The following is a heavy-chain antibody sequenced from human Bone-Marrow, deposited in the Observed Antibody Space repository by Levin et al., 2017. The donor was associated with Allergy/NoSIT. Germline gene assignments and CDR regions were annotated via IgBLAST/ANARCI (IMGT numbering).Heavy chain of an antibody. V-gene: IGHV3-33*03. CDR1: GLIFRNYA. D-gene: IGHD1-26*01. Sequence: GESLKISCVASGLIFRNYAMHWVRQTPGKGLEWVAHIWHDGSKKNYGDSVKDRFTISRDNSKKTVYLEMSSLRVEDTAKYFCLCYSGSSSLDYWGQGTLVTVSS. J-gene: IGHJ4*02. CDR3: LCYSGSSSLDY. CDR2: IWHDGSKK.